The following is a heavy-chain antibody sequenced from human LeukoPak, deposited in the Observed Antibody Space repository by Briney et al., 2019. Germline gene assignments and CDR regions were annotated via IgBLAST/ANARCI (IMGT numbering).Heavy chain of an antibody. J-gene: IGHJ6*02. V-gene: IGHV5-51*01. CDR3: AREWRFGESTYGMDV. CDR2: IYPGDSDT. Sequence: PGESLKISCKGSGYSFTSYWIGWVRQMPGKGLEWMGIIYPGDSDTRYSPSFQGQVTISADKSISTAYLQWSSLKASDTAMYYCAREWRFGESTYGMDVWGQGTTVTVSS. D-gene: IGHD3-10*01. CDR1: GYSFTSYW.